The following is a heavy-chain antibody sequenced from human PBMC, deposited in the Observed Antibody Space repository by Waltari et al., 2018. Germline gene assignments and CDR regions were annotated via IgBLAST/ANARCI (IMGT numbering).Heavy chain of an antibody. CDR3: ARRGAKMFSI. CDR1: GFSLSSGSYY. D-gene: IGHD3-3*02. Sequence: QVQLQESGPGLVQPSQTLSLTCSVSGFSLSSGSYYWSWIRQHPGKGLEWIGYISHSGDTDYSPSLRRRLTLSVDTSKNQFSLKLNSVTAADTGVYFCARRGAKMFSIWGRGTLVTVSS. CDR2: ISHSGDT. J-gene: IGHJ4*02. V-gene: IGHV4-31*02.